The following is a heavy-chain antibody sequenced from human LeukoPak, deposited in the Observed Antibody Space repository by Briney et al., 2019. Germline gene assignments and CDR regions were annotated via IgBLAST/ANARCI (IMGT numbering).Heavy chain of an antibody. D-gene: IGHD7-27*01. J-gene: IGHJ4*02. CDR3: VRTPPNWGADF. CDR2: MSPNSGNT. Sequence: ASVKVSCKASGYTFTSYGINWMRQATGQGLEWMGWMSPNSGNTGYAQKFQGRVTMTRDTSTGTAYLELSSLRFEDSAVYYCVRTPPNWGADFWGQGTLVTVSS. CDR1: GYTFTSYG. V-gene: IGHV1-8*01.